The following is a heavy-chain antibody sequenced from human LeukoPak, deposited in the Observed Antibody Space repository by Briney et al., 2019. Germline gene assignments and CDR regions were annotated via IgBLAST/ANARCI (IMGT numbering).Heavy chain of an antibody. CDR3: ARDLASGTDYRNYVMRY. J-gene: IGHJ4*02. D-gene: IGHD4-11*01. Sequence: GGSLRLSCVGSGYTFGGHWMHWVRQAPGKGLVWVARIASDGSTTTYADSVKSRFIISRDNAKSTLYLEMHSLRVEDTAVYYCARDLASGTDYRNYVMRYRGQGTMVTVSS. CDR1: GYTFGGHW. CDR2: IASDGSTT. V-gene: IGHV3-74*01.